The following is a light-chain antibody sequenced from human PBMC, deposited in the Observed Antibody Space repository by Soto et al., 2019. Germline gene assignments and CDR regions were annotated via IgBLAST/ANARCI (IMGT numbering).Light chain of an antibody. V-gene: IGKV3-11*01. Sequence: EIVLTQSPATLSLSPGERATLSCRVSQSVSSYLAWYQQKPGQAPRLLIYDASNRATGIPARFSGSGSGTDFTLTISSLEPEDFAVYYCQPRSNWPLTFGGGTRVDIK. CDR1: QSVSSY. CDR2: DAS. J-gene: IGKJ4*01. CDR3: QPRSNWPLT.